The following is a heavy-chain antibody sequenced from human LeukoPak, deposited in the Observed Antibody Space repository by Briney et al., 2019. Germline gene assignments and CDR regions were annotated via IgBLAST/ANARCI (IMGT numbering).Heavy chain of an antibody. CDR1: GYTFTTYA. CDR2: INTNTGNP. V-gene: IGHV7-4-1*02. D-gene: IGHD3-10*01. J-gene: IGHJ3*02. CDR3: ARPLRFGEEIDAFDI. Sequence: GASVKVSCKASGYTFTTYAMNWVRQAPGQGLEWMGWINTNTGNPTYAQGFTGRFVFSLDTSVSTAYLQTSSLKAEDTAVYYCARPLRFGEEIDAFDIWGQGTMVTVSS.